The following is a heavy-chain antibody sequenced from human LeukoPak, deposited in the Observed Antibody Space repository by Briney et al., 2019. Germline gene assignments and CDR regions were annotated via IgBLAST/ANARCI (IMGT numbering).Heavy chain of an antibody. V-gene: IGHV3-74*01. Sequence: GSLRLSCAVSGFTFSSYWMHWVRQGPGKGLVWVARINNDGRSTSYVDSVKGRFTISRDNAKNTLNLQMNSVRVEDTAVYYCVRDVWGDRDSYFDSWGQGTLVTVSS. CDR2: INNDGRST. J-gene: IGHJ4*02. CDR3: VRDVWGDRDSYFDS. CDR1: GFTFSSYW. D-gene: IGHD2-21*01.